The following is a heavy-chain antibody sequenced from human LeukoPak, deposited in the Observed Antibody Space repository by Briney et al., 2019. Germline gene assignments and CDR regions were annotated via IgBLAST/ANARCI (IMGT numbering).Heavy chain of an antibody. V-gene: IGHV4-61*02. Sequence: SQTLSLTXTVSGGSISSGSYYWRWIRQPAGTGLEWIGRIYTSGSTNYNPSLKSRVTISVDTSKNQFSLKLSSVTAADTAVYYCARDGWNEMPDAFDIWGQGTMVTVSS. CDR3: ARDGWNEMPDAFDI. J-gene: IGHJ3*02. CDR2: IYTSGST. D-gene: IGHD1-1*01. CDR1: GGSISSGSYY.